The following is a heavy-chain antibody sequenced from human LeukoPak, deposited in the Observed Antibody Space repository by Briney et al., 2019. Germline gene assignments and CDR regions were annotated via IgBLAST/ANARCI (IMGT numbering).Heavy chain of an antibody. D-gene: IGHD1-26*01. J-gene: IGHJ4*02. Sequence: GGSLRLSCAASGFTFSDYYMSWIRQAPGKGLEWVSYISSGSTIYYADSVKGRFTISRDNAKNSLYLQMNSLRAEDTAVYYCASSSGSYAYWGQGTLVTVSS. CDR2: ISSGSTI. V-gene: IGHV3-11*01. CDR3: ASSSGSYAY. CDR1: GFTFSDYY.